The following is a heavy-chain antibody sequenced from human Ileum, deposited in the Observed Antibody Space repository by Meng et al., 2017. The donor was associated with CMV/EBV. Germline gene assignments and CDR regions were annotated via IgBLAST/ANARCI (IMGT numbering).Heavy chain of an antibody. CDR3: ARSVRSGSYAPHYFDY. CDR1: GGSIKTYY. Sequence: QVQLEESGPGLVKPSETLSLTFTVSGGSIKTYYWSWIRQPPGKGLEWIGYIFHSGNTNYNPSLNSRATISADTSTNQFSLKLSSVTAADTAVYYCARSVRSGSYAPHYFDYWGQGSLVTVSS. CDR2: IFHSGNT. J-gene: IGHJ4*02. D-gene: IGHD1-26*01. V-gene: IGHV4-59*08.